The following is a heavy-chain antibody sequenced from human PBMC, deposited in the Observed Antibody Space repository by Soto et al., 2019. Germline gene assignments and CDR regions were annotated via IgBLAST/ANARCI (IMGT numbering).Heavy chain of an antibody. Sequence: QVQLVQSGAEVKKPGASVKVSCKASGYTFPTYGIIWVRQAPGQGLEWMGWISVYNGNTNYAQKFQSRVTMTTDTSTSTAYMELRSLRSDDTAVYCCARGGNGWYEDYWGQGTLVTVSS. CDR3: ARGGNGWYEDY. D-gene: IGHD6-19*01. V-gene: IGHV1-18*01. J-gene: IGHJ4*02. CDR1: GYTFPTYG. CDR2: ISVYNGNT.